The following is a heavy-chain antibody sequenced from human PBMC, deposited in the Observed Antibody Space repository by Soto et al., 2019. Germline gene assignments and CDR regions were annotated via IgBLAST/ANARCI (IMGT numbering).Heavy chain of an antibody. J-gene: IGHJ5*02. D-gene: IGHD2-21*02. Sequence: SETLSLTCTVSGGSISSGDYYWSWIRQPPGKGLEWIGYIYYSGSTYYNPSLKSRVTISVDTSKNQFSLTLSSVTAADTAVYYCARGHIVVVTANHNWFDPWGQGTLVTVSS. CDR1: GGSISSGDYY. CDR3: ARGHIVVVTANHNWFDP. V-gene: IGHV4-30-4*01. CDR2: IYYSGST.